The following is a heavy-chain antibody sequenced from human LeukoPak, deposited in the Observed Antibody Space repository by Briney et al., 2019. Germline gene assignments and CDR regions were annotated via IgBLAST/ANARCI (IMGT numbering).Heavy chain of an antibody. V-gene: IGHV3-20*04. CDR2: INWNGGRT. CDR3: AREGGAAAFDY. CDR1: GFTFEDHG. D-gene: IGHD6-13*01. J-gene: IGHJ4*02. Sequence: GGSLRLSCTASGFTFEDHGMSWVRQGPGRGLEWVCGINWNGGRTGYVDSVKGRFTISRDNAKNSLYLQMNSLRAEDTAVYYCAREGGAAAFDYWGQGTLVTVSS.